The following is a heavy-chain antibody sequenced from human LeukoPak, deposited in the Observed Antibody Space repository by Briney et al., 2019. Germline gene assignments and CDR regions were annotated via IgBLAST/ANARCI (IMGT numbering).Heavy chain of an antibody. V-gene: IGHV1-69*05. CDR2: IIPIFGTA. CDR3: ARSITIFGVVNQPLDY. J-gene: IGHJ4*02. D-gene: IGHD3-3*01. Sequence: SVKVSCKASGGTFSSYAISWVRQAPGQGLEWMGGIIPIFGTANYAQKFQGRVTITTDESTSTAYMELSSLRSEDTAVYYCARSITIFGVVNQPLDYWGQGTLVTVSS. CDR1: GGTFSSYA.